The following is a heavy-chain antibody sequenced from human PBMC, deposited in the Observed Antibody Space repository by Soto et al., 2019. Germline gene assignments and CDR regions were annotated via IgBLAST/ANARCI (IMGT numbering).Heavy chain of an antibody. D-gene: IGHD2-2*01. Sequence: PGGSLRLSWAASGFTFSNFAMSWGRHAPGKGLEWVSEISGSTGTTYYADSVKGRFIISRDNSKNTLHLQMHSLRAEDTAVYYCAKDTSSSPYYMDVWGKGTTVTVSS. V-gene: IGHV3-23*01. CDR1: GFTFSNFA. CDR3: AKDTSSSPYYMDV. CDR2: ISGSTGTT. J-gene: IGHJ6*03.